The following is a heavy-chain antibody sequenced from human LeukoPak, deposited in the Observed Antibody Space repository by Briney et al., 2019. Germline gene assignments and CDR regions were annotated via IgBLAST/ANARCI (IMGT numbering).Heavy chain of an antibody. CDR2: ISSSGSTI. J-gene: IGHJ6*03. D-gene: IGHD5-18*01. CDR3: ARDGYSYGSHYYYMDV. CDR1: GFTFSSYE. V-gene: IGHV3-48*03. Sequence: GGSLRLSCAASGFTFSSYEMNWVRQAPGKGLEWVSYISSSGSTIYYADSVKGRFTISRDNAKNSLYLQMNSLRAEDTAVYYCARDGYSYGSHYYYMDVWGKGTTVTVSS.